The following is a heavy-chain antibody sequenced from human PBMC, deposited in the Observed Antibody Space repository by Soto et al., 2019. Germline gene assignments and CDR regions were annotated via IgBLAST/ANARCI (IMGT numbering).Heavy chain of an antibody. CDR2: ISGSGGST. Sequence: EVQLLESGGGLVQPGGSLRLSCAASGFTFSSYAMSWVRQAPGKGLEWVSAISGSGGSTYYADSVKGRFTISRDNSKNSLYLQMNRLRAEDTAVYYCAKRGVLYYYYYMDVWGKGTTVTVSS. D-gene: IGHD3-10*01. V-gene: IGHV3-23*01. J-gene: IGHJ6*03. CDR3: AKRGVLYYYYYMDV. CDR1: GFTFSSYA.